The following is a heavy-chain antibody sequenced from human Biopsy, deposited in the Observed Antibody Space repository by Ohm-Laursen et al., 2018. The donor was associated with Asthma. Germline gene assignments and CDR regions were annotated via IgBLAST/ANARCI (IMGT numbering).Heavy chain of an antibody. D-gene: IGHD4-17*01. CDR2: IYRNGDT. V-gene: IGHV4-30-2*06. J-gene: IGHJ5*02. CDR3: ARTTYGDDGFDP. CDR1: GDSIDSGDYS. Sequence: SQTLSLTCGVSGDSIDSGDYSWTWIRQSPGVGLEWIGYIYRNGDTYYNPTLKNRVTISIDRSKNQFSLSLTSVTAADTAVYYCARTTYGDDGFDPWGQGTLVTVSS.